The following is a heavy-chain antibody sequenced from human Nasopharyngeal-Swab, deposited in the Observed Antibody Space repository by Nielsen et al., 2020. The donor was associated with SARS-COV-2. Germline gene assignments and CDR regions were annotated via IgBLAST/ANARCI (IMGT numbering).Heavy chain of an antibody. J-gene: IGHJ5*02. CDR2: IYYSGST. D-gene: IGHD3-10*01. V-gene: IGHV4-39*07. Sequence: SETLSLTCTVSGGSISSSSYYWGWIRQPPGKGLEWIGSIYYSGSTNYNPSLKSRVTISVDKSKNQFSLKLSSVTAADTAVYYCAGRVRGVIIDWFDPWGQGTLVTVSS. CDR3: AGRVRGVIIDWFDP. CDR1: GGSISSSSYY.